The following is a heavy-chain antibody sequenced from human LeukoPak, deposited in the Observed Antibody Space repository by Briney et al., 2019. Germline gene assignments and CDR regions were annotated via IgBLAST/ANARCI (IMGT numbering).Heavy chain of an antibody. V-gene: IGHV4-61*02. CDR1: GDSIRSNNYY. D-gene: IGHD3-10*01. J-gene: IGHJ4*02. CDR3: ARVVRGVIYPLDY. Sequence: SETLSLTCSVSGDSIRSNNYYWTWVRQPAGKGLEWIGRIYTSGSTLYSPSLQSRVTISIDKSKNQFSLRLTSVTAADTAVYYCARVVRGVIYPLDYWGQGTLVTVSS. CDR2: IYTSGST.